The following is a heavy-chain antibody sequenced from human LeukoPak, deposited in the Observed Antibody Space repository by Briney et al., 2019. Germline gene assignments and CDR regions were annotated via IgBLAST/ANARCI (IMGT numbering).Heavy chain of an antibody. Sequence: SETLSLTCTVSGGSISSYYWSWIRQPAGKGLEWIGRIYTSGSTNYNPSLKSRVTMSVDTSKNQFSLKLSSVTAADTAVYYCARFTYDFWSGYDDAFDIWGQGTMVTVSS. CDR1: GGSISSYY. J-gene: IGHJ3*02. CDR3: ARFTYDFWSGYDDAFDI. D-gene: IGHD3-3*01. V-gene: IGHV4-4*07. CDR2: IYTSGST.